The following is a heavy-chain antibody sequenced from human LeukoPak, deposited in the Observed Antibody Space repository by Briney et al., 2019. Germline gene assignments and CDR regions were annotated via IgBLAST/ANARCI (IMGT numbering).Heavy chain of an antibody. Sequence: ASVKVSCKASGYTFTGYYMHWVRQAPGQGLEWMGWINPNSGGTNYAQKFQGRVTMTRDTSISTAYMELSRLRSDDTAVYYCARDLAVYSYGYGYWGQGTLVTVSS. CDR1: GYTFTGYY. CDR2: INPNSGGT. J-gene: IGHJ4*02. V-gene: IGHV1-2*02. CDR3: ARDLAVYSYGYGY. D-gene: IGHD5-18*01.